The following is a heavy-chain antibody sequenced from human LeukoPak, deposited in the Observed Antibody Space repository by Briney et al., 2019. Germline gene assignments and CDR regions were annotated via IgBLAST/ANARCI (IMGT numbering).Heavy chain of an antibody. CDR1: GYTFTSYG. CDR3: ARDRVVPAAIYYYYMDV. J-gene: IGHJ6*03. V-gene: IGHV1-18*01. CDR2: ISAYNGNT. Sequence: ASVKVSCKASGYTFTSYGISWVRQAPGQGLEWMGWISAYNGNTNYAQKLQGRVTMTTDTSTSTAYMELRSLRSDDPAVYYCARDRVVPAAIYYYYMDVWGKGTTVTVSS. D-gene: IGHD2-2*01.